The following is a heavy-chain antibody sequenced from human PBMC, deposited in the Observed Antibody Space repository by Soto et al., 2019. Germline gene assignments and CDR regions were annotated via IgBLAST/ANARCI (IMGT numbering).Heavy chain of an antibody. V-gene: IGHV3-48*03. J-gene: IGHJ5*02. Sequence: EVQLVESGGGLVQPGGSLRLSCAASGFTFSDYEMNWVRQAPGKGLEWLSYISNSGSSESYADSVKGRFTISRDNAKDSLILQMHSRRAEDTAIYYCARAVVAAEYHFDPWGQGTVVSVSS. CDR2: ISNSGSSE. CDR3: ARAVVAAEYHFDP. D-gene: IGHD2-15*01. CDR1: GFTFSDYE.